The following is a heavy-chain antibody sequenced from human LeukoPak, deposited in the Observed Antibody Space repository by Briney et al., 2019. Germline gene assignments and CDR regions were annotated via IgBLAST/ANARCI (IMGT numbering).Heavy chain of an antibody. V-gene: IGHV4-39*07. CDR2: IYYSGST. CDR1: GGSISSSSYY. D-gene: IGHD3-3*01. J-gene: IGHJ4*02. CDR3: VSTAYNDFWSGRPGYFDY. Sequence: SETLSLTCTVSGGSISSSSYYWGWIRQPPGKGLEWIGSIYYSGSTYYNPSLKSRVTISVDTSKNQFSLKLSSVTAAGTAVYYCVSTAYNDFWSGRPGYFDYWGQGALVTVSS.